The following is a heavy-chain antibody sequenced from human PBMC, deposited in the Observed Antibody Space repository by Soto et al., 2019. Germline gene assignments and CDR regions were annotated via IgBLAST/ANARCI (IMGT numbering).Heavy chain of an antibody. D-gene: IGHD3-9*01. V-gene: IGHV4-30-2*01. CDR3: AREPMYYDILTGSNPFDY. Sequence: QLQLQESGSGLVKPSQTLSLTCAVSGGSISSGGYSWSWIRQPPGKGLEWIGYIYHCGSTYYKQSLMIRVTISVDRSNNQFSLKVSSVTAASMAVYYCAREPMYYDILTGSNPFDYWGQGSLVTGSS. CDR2: IYHCGST. J-gene: IGHJ4*02. CDR1: GGSISSGGYS.